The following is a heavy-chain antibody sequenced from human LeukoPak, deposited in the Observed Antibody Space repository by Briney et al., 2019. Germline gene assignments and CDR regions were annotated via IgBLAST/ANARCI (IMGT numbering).Heavy chain of an antibody. CDR2: IYHSGST. Sequence: PSETLSLTCTVSGGSISSYYGSWIRQPAGKGLEWIGSIYHSGSTYYNPSLKSRVTISVDTSKNQFSLKLSSVTAADTAVYYCARVSDSSGYHPGDWGQGTLVTVSS. J-gene: IGHJ4*02. CDR3: ARVSDSSGYHPGD. CDR1: GGSISSYY. V-gene: IGHV4-4*07. D-gene: IGHD3-22*01.